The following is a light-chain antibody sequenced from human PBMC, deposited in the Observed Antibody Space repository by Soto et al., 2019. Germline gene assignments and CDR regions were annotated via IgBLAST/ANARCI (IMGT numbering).Light chain of an antibody. V-gene: IGKV1-8*01. CDR2: AAS. J-gene: IGKJ5*01. Sequence: AIRMTQSPSSLSASTGDRVTITCRASQGISSYLAWYQQKPGKAPKLLIYAASSLQSGLPSRFSGSGSEKDFTLTTSCLQSEVLATDYCHQYYRYPNTFGLRTRLDIK. CDR3: HQYYRYPNT. CDR1: QGISSY.